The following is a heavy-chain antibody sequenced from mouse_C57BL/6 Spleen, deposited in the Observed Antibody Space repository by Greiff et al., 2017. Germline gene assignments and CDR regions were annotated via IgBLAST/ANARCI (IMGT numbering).Heavy chain of an antibody. J-gene: IGHJ1*03. CDR3: TRGYSKSYWYFDV. CDR2: ISSGGDYI. Sequence: EVKLVESGEGLVKPGGSLKLSCAASGFTFSSYAMSWVRQTPEKRLEWVAYISSGGDYIYYADTVKGRFTISRDNARNTLYLQMSSLKSEDTAMYYCTRGYSKSYWYFDVWGTGTTVTVSS. D-gene: IGHD2-5*01. V-gene: IGHV5-9-1*02. CDR1: GFTFSSYA.